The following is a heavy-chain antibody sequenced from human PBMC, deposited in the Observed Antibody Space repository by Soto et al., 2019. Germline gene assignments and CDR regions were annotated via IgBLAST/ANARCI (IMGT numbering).Heavy chain of an antibody. D-gene: IGHD2-21*01. J-gene: IGHJ3*02. CDR1: GFTFSDYS. CDR3: VRDRLFAFDI. CDR2: ITSSSSAI. Sequence: EVQLVESGGGLVQPGGSLRLSCVASGFTFSDYSMNWVRQAPGKGLERVSYITSSSSAIHYADSVRGRFTMSRDNAKNSLYRQMNSLRAEDTAVYYCVRDRLFAFDIWGQGTMVTVSS. V-gene: IGHV3-48*01.